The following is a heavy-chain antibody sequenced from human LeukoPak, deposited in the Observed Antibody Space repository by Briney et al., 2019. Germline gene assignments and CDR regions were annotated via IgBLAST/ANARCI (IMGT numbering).Heavy chain of an antibody. D-gene: IGHD3-22*01. Sequence: GGSLRLSCAASGFTFSDYYMSWIRQAPGKGLEWVSYISNSGNTIHYADSVKGRFTISRDNAKNSLYLQMNSLRAEDTAVYYCSAGEGYYDSSDYYSAWAFNVWGQGTMVIVSS. CDR1: GFTFSDYY. J-gene: IGHJ3*01. CDR3: SAGEGYYDSSDYYSAWAFNV. V-gene: IGHV3-11*04. CDR2: ISNSGNTI.